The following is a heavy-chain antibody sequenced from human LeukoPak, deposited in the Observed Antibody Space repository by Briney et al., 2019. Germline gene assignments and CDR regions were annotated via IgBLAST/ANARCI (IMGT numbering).Heavy chain of an antibody. J-gene: IGHJ5*02. CDR3: ARVPGRFGEVSWFDP. D-gene: IGHD3-10*01. CDR1: GFTFSSYW. V-gene: IGHV3-74*01. CDR2: INSDGSST. Sequence: GGSLRLSCAASGFTFSSYWMHWVRQAPGKGLVWVSRINSDGSSTRYADSVKGRFTISRDNTKNTLYLQMNSLRAEDTAVYYCARVPGRFGEVSWFDPWGQGTLVTVSS.